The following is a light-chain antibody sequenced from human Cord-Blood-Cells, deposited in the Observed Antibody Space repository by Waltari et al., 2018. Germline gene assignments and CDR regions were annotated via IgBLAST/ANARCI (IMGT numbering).Light chain of an antibody. CDR1: SSDVGGYNY. CDR2: EVS. Sequence: QSALTQPASVSGSPGQSITISCTGTSSDVGGYNYVSWYQQHPGKAPKLMIYEVSTRPSGVSNRFSGSKSCNTASLTISGRQAEDEADYYCSSYTSSSTYVFGTGTKVTVL. V-gene: IGLV2-14*01. J-gene: IGLJ1*01. CDR3: SSYTSSSTYV.